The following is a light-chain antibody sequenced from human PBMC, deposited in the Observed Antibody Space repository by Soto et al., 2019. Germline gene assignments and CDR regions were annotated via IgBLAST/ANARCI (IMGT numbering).Light chain of an antibody. V-gene: IGKV3-15*01. Sequence: EIVMTQSPATLSVSPGERATLSCRASQSVSSNLAWYQQKPGQAPRLLIYGASTRATGIPARFSGSGSGTGFTLTISSLQSEDFAVYYGQQYQNGPPMAFGQRTKVEIK. CDR3: QQYQNGPPMA. CDR1: QSVSSN. CDR2: GAS. J-gene: IGKJ1*01.